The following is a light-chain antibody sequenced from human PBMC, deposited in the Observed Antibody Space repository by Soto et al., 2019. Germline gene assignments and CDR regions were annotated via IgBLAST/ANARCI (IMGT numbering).Light chain of an antibody. J-gene: IGKJ1*01. Sequence: EILLTRAPGTPFLSSVEEALLSRSCSQSISSSYLAWYQQKTAQAPRLIIYGASSRATGIPDTFSGSGSGTAFTLPIRRLEPPDFAASFCQKHGGSPKWKCGNGT. CDR2: GAS. CDR3: QKHGGSPKWK. V-gene: IGKV3-20*01. CDR1: QSISSSY.